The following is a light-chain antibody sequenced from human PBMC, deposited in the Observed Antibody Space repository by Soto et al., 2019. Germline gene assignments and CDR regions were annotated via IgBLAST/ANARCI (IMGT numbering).Light chain of an antibody. V-gene: IGKV3-11*01. CDR1: QSVSSY. CDR2: GTS. J-gene: IGKJ1*01. CDR3: QHYYKWPWT. Sequence: EIVLTQSASTLSWSAGERATLSWGASQSVSSYLAWYQQKPGQAPRLLIYGTSSRATGIPDRFSGSWSGTDFTLTISRLEPEDFVVYYCQHYYKWPWTFGQGTKVDIK.